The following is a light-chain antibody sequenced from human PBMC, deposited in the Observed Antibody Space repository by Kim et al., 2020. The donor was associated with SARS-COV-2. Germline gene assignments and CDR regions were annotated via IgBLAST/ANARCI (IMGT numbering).Light chain of an antibody. CDR2: QDS. CDR1: KLGDKY. V-gene: IGLV3-1*01. CDR3: QAWDSSTAVV. Sequence: SYELTQPPSVSVSPGQTASITCSGVKLGDKYACWYQQKPGQSPVLVIYQDSKRPSGIPERFSGSNSGNTATLTISGTQAMDEADYYCQAWDSSTAVVFGG. J-gene: IGLJ2*01.